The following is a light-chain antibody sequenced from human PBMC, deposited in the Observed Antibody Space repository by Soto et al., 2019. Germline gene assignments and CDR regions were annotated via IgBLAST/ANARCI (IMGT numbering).Light chain of an antibody. CDR3: QQYNNWPRT. V-gene: IGKV3-15*01. CDR1: QSVSSN. CDR2: GAS. J-gene: IGKJ1*01. Sequence: EIVMTQSPVTLSVSPGERATLSCRASQSVSSNLAWYQQKPGQAPRLLIYGASTRATGIPARFSGSRSGTEFTITIGSLQSEDFAVYFCQQYNNWPRTFGQGTKVEI.